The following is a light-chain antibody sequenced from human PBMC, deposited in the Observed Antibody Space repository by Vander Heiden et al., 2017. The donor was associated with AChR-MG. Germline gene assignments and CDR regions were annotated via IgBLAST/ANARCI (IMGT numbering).Light chain of an antibody. J-gene: IGLJ2*01. V-gene: IGLV3-1*01. CDR3: QAWDSSSVV. CDR1: KLVEKY. Sequence: SYELTQAPSVSVSPGGTASITCSGDKLVEKYVCWYQQRPGQSPVLVIYQDVKRPSGIPERFSGSNSGSTATLTISGTQSMDEADYYCQAWDSSSVVFGGGTKL. CDR2: QDV.